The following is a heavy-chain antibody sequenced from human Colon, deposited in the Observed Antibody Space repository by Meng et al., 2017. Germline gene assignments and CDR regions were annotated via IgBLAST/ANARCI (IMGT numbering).Heavy chain of an antibody. CDR1: GFTFSFYW. D-gene: IGHD3-22*01. CDR2: INQDGSQT. J-gene: IGHJ4*02. CDR3: ARWGNSYNSSGDSH. V-gene: IGHV3-7*01. Sequence: GESLKISCAASGFTFSFYWMSWVRQFPGKGLEWVASINQDGSQTYYVHSVEGRFTISRDNAKNSLYLQMHSLRADDTAVYYCARWGNSYNSSGDSHWGQGTLVTVSS.